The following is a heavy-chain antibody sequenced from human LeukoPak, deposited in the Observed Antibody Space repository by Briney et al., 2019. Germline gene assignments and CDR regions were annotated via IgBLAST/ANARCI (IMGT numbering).Heavy chain of an antibody. CDR3: ARGPSRIPANWFDP. J-gene: IGHJ5*02. D-gene: IGHD2-15*01. V-gene: IGHV3-64*01. CDR2: ISSNGGST. Sequence: GGSLRLSCAASGFTFSSYAMHWVRQAPGKGLEYVSAISSNGGSTYYANSVKGRFTTSRDNSKNTLYLQMGSLRAEDMAVYYCARGPSRIPANWFDPWGQGTLVTVSS. CDR1: GFTFSSYA.